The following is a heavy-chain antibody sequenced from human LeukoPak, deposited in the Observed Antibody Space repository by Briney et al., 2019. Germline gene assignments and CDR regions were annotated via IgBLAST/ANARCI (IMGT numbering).Heavy chain of an antibody. Sequence: PGRSLRLSCAASGFTFSSYAIHWVRQAPGKGLQWVAVISYDGGNKYYANSVKGRFTISRDNSNNTSYLQMNSLRADDTAVYYCARVRVRGVIITYYYYGMDVWGQGTTVTVSS. V-gene: IGHV3-30*04. CDR2: ISYDGGNK. D-gene: IGHD3-10*01. CDR1: GFTFSSYA. CDR3: ARVRVRGVIITYYYYGMDV. J-gene: IGHJ6*02.